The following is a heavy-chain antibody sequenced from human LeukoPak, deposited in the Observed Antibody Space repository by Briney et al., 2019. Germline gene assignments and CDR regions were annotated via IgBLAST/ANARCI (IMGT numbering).Heavy chain of an antibody. CDR2: ISSSGSTI. V-gene: IGHV3-11*01. Sequence: PGGSLRLSCAASGFTFSDYYMSWIRQAPGEGLEWVSYISSSGSTIYYADSVKGRFTISRDNAKNSLYLQMNSLRAEDTAVYYCARHVTGFGELLSFYYYGMDVWGQGTTVTVSS. CDR1: GFTFSDYY. D-gene: IGHD3-10*01. CDR3: ARHVTGFGELLSFYYYGMDV. J-gene: IGHJ6*02.